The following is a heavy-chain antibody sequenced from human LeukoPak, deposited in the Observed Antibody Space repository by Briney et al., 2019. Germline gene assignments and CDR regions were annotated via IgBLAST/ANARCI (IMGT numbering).Heavy chain of an antibody. CDR1: GFTFSSYA. CDR2: ISGSGGST. V-gene: IGHV3-23*01. CDR3: AKGEVVAGRHYYYYYMDV. D-gene: IGHD6-19*01. J-gene: IGHJ6*03. Sequence: GGSLRLSCAASGFTFSSYAMSWVRQAPGKGLEWVSAISGSGGSTYYADSVKGRFTISRDNSKNTLYLQMNSLRAEDTAVYYCAKGEVVAGRHYYYYYMDVWGKGTTVTVSS.